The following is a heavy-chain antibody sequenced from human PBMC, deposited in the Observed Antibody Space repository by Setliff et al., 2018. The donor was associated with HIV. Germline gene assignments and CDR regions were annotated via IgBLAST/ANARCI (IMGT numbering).Heavy chain of an antibody. Sequence: GASVKVSCKASGYPFTQSDINWVRQATGQSPEWMGWMNPKSGNTGYKQTFQDRITITRETSIKTIHMELKSLTSEDTAVYYCARSGPRDHDFWYDQSRRYFDLWGPETLLVTVSS. CDR1: GYPFTQSD. D-gene: IGHD3-3*01. CDR2: MNPKSGNT. J-gene: IGHJ2*01. V-gene: IGHV1-8*03. CDR3: ARSGPRDHDFWYDQSRRYFDL.